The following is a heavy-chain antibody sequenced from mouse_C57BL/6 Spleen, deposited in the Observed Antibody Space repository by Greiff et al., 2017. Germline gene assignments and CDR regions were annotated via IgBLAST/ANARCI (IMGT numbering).Heavy chain of an antibody. CDR3: ARGDRSDYAMDY. CDR1: GYAFTNYL. J-gene: IGHJ4*01. V-gene: IGHV1-54*01. CDR2: INPGSGGT. Sequence: VQLQQSGAELVRPGTSVKVSCKASGYAFTNYLIEWVKQRPGQGLEWIGVINPGSGGTNYNEKFKGKATLTVDKSSSTAYMQLSSLTSEDSAVXFCARGDRSDYAMDYWGQGTSVTVSS.